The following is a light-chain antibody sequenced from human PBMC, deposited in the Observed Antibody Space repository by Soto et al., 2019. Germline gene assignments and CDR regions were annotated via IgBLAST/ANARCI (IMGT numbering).Light chain of an antibody. Sequence: EIVLTQSPGTLSLSPGERATLSCRASQSVSSSYLAWYQQKPGQAPRLLIYGASSRATGIPDRFSGSGSGTDFTLTISRLEPEDFAVYYCQQYGSSLPGGNFGGGTKVEIK. CDR2: GAS. V-gene: IGKV3-20*01. CDR1: QSVSSSY. J-gene: IGKJ4*01. CDR3: QQYGSSLPGGN.